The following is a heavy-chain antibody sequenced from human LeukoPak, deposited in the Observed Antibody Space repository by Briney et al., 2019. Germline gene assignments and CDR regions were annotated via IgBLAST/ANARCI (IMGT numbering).Heavy chain of an antibody. V-gene: IGHV3-23*05. CDR2: IGSAGINS. D-gene: IGHD3-16*01. J-gene: IGHJ4*02. Sequence: GGSLRLSCAASGFSFSNYGMTWVRQAPGKGLEWVSAIGSAGINSYYADSVRGRFTISRDKSKDMLYLQMSSLTVEDKAEYFCATSRGYIDNWGQGALVIVSS. CDR1: GFSFSNYG. CDR3: ATSRGYIDN.